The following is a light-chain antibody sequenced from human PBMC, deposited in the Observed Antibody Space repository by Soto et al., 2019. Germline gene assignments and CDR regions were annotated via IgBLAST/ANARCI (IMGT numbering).Light chain of an antibody. CDR1: SSDFGSYNL. Sequence: QSALTQPASVSGSPGQSITISCTGTSSDFGSYNLVSWYQQHPGKAPKLMIYEVSKRPSGVSNRFAGSKSGNTASLTSSGLQAEDEADYYCCSYAGSRTYVFGTGTKLTVL. CDR2: EVS. CDR3: CSYAGSRTYV. V-gene: IGLV2-23*02. J-gene: IGLJ1*01.